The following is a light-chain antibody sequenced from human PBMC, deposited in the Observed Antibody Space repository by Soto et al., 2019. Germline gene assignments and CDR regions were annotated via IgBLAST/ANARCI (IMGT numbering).Light chain of an antibody. CDR1: QSLLTSSNNKNF. Sequence: DLVMTPTPDSLSVSLGARATINCKSSQSLLTSSNNKNFFAWYQQKPGQPPKLLINWASTRESGVPDRFSGSGSGTDFTLTISSLQAEDVAVYYCQLYYVSPLPFGQVTKVDIK. CDR2: WAS. CDR3: QLYYVSPLP. V-gene: IGKV4-1*01. J-gene: IGKJ1*01.